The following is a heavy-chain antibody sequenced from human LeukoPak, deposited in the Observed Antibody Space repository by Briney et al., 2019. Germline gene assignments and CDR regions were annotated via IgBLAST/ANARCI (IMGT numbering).Heavy chain of an antibody. J-gene: IGHJ6*02. V-gene: IGHV4-59*11. CDR1: GGSISSRY. CDR3: ARSYYGSGSYYAMDV. CDR2: IYYTGNT. D-gene: IGHD3-10*01. Sequence: SETLSLTCNVSGGSISSRYWSWVRQPPGKGLEWIGYIYYTGNTNHNPSLKSRVSISADTSKNQFSLKLRSVTAADTAVYYCARSYYGSGSYYAMDVWGQGTTVTVSS.